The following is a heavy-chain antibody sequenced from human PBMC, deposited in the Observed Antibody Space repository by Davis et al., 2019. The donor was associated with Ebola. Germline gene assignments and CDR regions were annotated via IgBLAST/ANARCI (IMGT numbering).Heavy chain of an antibody. CDR1: GFTFSSYW. CDR3: TRGPSTGNSFTY. D-gene: IGHD4-23*01. Sequence: GESLKISCGASGFTFSSYWMSWVRQAPGKGLEWVANIKQDGSEKNYVDSVKGRFIISRDNDKNSLSLQMNGLRAEDTAVYYCTRGPSTGNSFTYWGQGTLVTVSS. J-gene: IGHJ4*02. CDR2: IKQDGSEK. V-gene: IGHV3-7*01.